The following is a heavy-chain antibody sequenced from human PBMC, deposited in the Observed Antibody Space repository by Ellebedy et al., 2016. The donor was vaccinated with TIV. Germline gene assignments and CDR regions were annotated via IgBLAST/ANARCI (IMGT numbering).Heavy chain of an antibody. Sequence: GESLKISCAASGFTFSSFGMHWVRQAPGKGLEWVAVIWFDGSYTYSADSVKGRFTVSRDNSKNTLYLQMNSLRSEDTAVYNCARDKSPTMIALDYWGQGTLVTVSS. CDR1: GFTFSSFG. V-gene: IGHV3-33*01. CDR3: ARDKSPTMIALDY. D-gene: IGHD3-22*01. CDR2: IWFDGSYT. J-gene: IGHJ4*02.